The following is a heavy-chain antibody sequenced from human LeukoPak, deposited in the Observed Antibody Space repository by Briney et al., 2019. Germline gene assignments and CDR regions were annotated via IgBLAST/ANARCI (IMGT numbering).Heavy chain of an antibody. D-gene: IGHD3-10*01. CDR2: IIPIFGTA. V-gene: IGHV1-69*01. CDR3: ARDGSGSYSYDY. CDR1: GGTFSSYA. J-gene: IGHJ4*02. Sequence: SVKVSCKASGGTFSSYAISWVRQAPGQGLEWMGGIIPIFGTANYAQKFQGRVTITADESTSTAYMELRSLRSDDTAVYYCARDGSGSYSYDYWGQGTLVTVSS.